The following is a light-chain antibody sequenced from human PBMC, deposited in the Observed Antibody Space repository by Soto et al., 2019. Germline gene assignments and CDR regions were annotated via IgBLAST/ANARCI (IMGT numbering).Light chain of an antibody. V-gene: IGKV3D-15*01. CDR3: QQSYTNPYT. CDR1: QAISSN. CDR2: DAS. Sequence: EIVMTQSPATLSVSRGERATLSCRANQAISSNLAWYQQKPGQAPRLLIYDASNRATGIPARFSGSGSGTDFTLTISSLQPEDFATYYCQQSYTNPYTFGQGTKVDIK. J-gene: IGKJ2*01.